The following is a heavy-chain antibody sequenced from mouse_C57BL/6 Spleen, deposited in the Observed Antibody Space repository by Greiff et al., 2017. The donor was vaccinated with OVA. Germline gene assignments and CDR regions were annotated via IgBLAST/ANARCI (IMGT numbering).Heavy chain of an antibody. J-gene: IGHJ4*01. V-gene: IGHV1-69*01. CDR1: GYTFTSYW. CDR2: IDPSDSYT. D-gene: IGHD2-4*01. Sequence: QVQLQQSGAELVMPGASVKLSCKASGYTFTSYWMHWVKQRPGQGLEWIGEIDPSDSYTNYNQKFKGKSTLTVDKSSSTAYLQLSSLTSEDSAVYYCARRIYYDYDGRSPYAMDYWGQGTSVTVSS. CDR3: ARRIYYDYDGRSPYAMDY.